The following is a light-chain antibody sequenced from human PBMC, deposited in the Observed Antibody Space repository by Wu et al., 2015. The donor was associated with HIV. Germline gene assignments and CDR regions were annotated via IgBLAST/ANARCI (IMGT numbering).Light chain of an antibody. Sequence: IQMTQSPSTLSASVGDRVTITCRASQGISSSLAWYQQKPGKAPKLLIYAASTLQNGVPSRFSGSGSGTDFTLTISCLRSEDFATYYCQQYSAGLTFGGGTMVEVQ. J-gene: IGKJ4*01. CDR1: QGISSS. V-gene: IGKV1-8*01. CDR2: AAS. CDR3: QQYSAGLT.